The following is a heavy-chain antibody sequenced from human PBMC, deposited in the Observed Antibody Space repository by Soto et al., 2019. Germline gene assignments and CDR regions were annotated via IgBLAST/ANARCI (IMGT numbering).Heavy chain of an antibody. CDR2: IRNKANSYTT. Sequence: GGSMRLSCGAFGFTFSDHYMDWVRQDPGKGLEWVGRIRNKANSYTTEYAASVKGRFTISRDDSKNSLFLQMNSLKTEDTAVYYCSRAGILTTPYYFDYWGQGTLVTSPQ. CDR3: SRAGILTTPYYFDY. V-gene: IGHV3-72*01. D-gene: IGHD4-4*01. CDR1: GFTFSDHY. J-gene: IGHJ4*01.